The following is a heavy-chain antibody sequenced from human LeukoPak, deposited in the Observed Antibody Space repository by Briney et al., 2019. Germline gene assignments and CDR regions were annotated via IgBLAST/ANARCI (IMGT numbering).Heavy chain of an antibody. CDR2: ITSDGSST. CDR1: GFTFSSYW. CDR3: ARDLTGAVFDF. J-gene: IGHJ4*02. Sequence: GGFLRLSCAASGFTFSSYWMHWVRQAPGKGLVCVSRITSDGSSTSYADSVRGRFTISRDNAKNTVYLQMNSLRPEDTAVYYCARDLTGAVFDFWGQGTLVTVSS. D-gene: IGHD1-26*01. V-gene: IGHV3-74*01.